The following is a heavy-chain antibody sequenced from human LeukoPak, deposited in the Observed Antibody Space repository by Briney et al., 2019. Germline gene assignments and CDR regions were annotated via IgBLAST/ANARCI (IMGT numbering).Heavy chain of an antibody. V-gene: IGHV1-69*13. D-gene: IGHD6-19*01. CDR1: GGTFSSYA. Sequence: SVKVSCKASGGTFSSYAISWVRQAPGQGLEWMGGIIPIFGTANYAQKFQGRVTITADESTSTAYMELSSLRAEDTAVYYCASSGWYVQGSSSQTFDYWGQGTLVTVSS. CDR2: IIPIFGTA. J-gene: IGHJ4*02. CDR3: ASSGWYVQGSSSQTFDY.